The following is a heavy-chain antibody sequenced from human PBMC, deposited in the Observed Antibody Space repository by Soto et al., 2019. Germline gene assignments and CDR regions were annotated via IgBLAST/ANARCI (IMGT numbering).Heavy chain of an antibody. CDR3: ARDFSMVIVAPGY. Sequence: PGGSLRLSCAASGFTVSSNYMSWVRQAPGKGLEWVSVIYRGGSTYYADSVKGRFTISRDNSKNTVYLQMNSLRAEDTAVYYCARDFSMVIVAPGYWGQGTLVTVSS. CDR1: GFTVSSNY. J-gene: IGHJ4*02. CDR2: IYRGGST. D-gene: IGHD5-12*01. V-gene: IGHV3-53*01.